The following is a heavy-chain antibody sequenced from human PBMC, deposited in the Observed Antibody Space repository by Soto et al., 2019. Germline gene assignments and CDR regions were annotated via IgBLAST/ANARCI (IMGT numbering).Heavy chain of an antibody. J-gene: IGHJ4*02. CDR2: ISGSGGGT. D-gene: IGHD6-13*01. Sequence: EVQLLESGGGLVQPGGSLRLSCAASGFTFSSYAMSWVRQAPGKGLEWVSLISGSGGGTYYADSVKGRFTISRDNSKNTVYLQMKSLRVDDKAAYYCARHAAAAAPDYWGQGTLVTVSS. V-gene: IGHV3-23*01. CDR3: ARHAAAAAPDY. CDR1: GFTFSSYA.